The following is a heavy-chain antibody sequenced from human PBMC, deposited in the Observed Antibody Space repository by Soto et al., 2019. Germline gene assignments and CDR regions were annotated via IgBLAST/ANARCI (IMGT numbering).Heavy chain of an antibody. Sequence: LSLTCAVSGDSISSSGFYWGWIRQPPGKGLEWIGSIYYSGSTYYNPSLKSRVTISVDTSKSQFSLKMRSVTAADTAVYYCARRQQWLAGYFDYWGQGTLVTVSS. CDR1: GDSISSSGFY. V-gene: IGHV4-39*01. J-gene: IGHJ4*02. CDR3: ARRQQWLAGYFDY. D-gene: IGHD6-19*01. CDR2: IYYSGST.